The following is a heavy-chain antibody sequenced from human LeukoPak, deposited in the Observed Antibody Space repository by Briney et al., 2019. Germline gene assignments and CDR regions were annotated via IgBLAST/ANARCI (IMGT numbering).Heavy chain of an antibody. CDR1: GGSISNYY. D-gene: IGHD2-15*01. J-gene: IGHJ6*03. Sequence: SETLSLTCTVSGGSISNYYWSWIRQPAGKGLEWIGRIYTSGITNYNPSLKSRVTMSVDTSKNQFSLNLTSVTAADTAVYYCARDYCSGGSCYAYYYYYYMDVWGKGTTVTVSS. V-gene: IGHV4-4*07. CDR3: ARDYCSGGSCYAYYYYYYMDV. CDR2: IYTSGIT.